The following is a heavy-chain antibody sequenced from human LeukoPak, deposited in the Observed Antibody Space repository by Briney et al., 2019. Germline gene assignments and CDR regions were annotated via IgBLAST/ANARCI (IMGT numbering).Heavy chain of an antibody. J-gene: IGHJ3*02. Sequence: ASVKVSCKASGYTFTCYYIHRVRQAPGQGLEWMGRINPNSGGADYAQKFQGRVSMTRDTSISTAYMELSSLRSDDTAVYYCARGPRLDSSGWYYGAFDIWGQGTMVTVS. D-gene: IGHD6-19*01. V-gene: IGHV1-2*06. CDR2: INPNSGGA. CDR1: GYTFTCYY. CDR3: ARGPRLDSSGWYYGAFDI.